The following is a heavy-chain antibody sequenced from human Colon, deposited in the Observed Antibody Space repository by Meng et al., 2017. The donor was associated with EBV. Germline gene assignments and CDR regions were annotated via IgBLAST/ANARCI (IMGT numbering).Heavy chain of an antibody. CDR1: GGSLSDYY. CDR2: IHPSGSI. CDR3: SRGVDSYKLGNL. D-gene: IGHD7-27*01. J-gene: IGHJ2*01. Sequence: QEQHQRWGAGLLKSSEPLSPPCVVYGGSLSDYYCSWIRQSPGRGLEWIGEIHPSGSIFYNPSLQSRVTISVDTSKNQFSLNLNSVTAADTAVYFCSRGVDSYKLGNLWGRGTLVTVSS. V-gene: IGHV4-34*02.